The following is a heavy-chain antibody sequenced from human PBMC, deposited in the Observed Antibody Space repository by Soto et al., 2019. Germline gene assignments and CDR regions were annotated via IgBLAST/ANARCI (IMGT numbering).Heavy chain of an antibody. D-gene: IGHD1-26*01. V-gene: IGHV3-21*04. J-gene: IGHJ4*02. CDR2: ISSSSSYI. Sequence: PGGSLRLSCAASAFTFSWYDMHWVRQAPGEGLEWVSSISSSSSYIYYADSVKGRFTISRDNAKNSLYLQMNSLRAEDTALYFCGRGRIAGGIPIFDFWGQGTLVSVCS. CDR3: GRGRIAGGIPIFDF. CDR1: AFTFSWYD.